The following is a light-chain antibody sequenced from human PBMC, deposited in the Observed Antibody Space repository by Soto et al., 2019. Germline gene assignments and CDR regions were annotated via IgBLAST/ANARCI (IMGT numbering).Light chain of an antibody. J-gene: IGKJ5*01. CDR3: QQYNNWPPVT. CDR1: QSVSSN. V-gene: IGKV3-15*01. CDR2: GAS. Sequence: EIVMTQSPATLSVSPGERVTLSCRASQSVSSNLAWYQQKSGQAPRRLIYGASTRATGIAARFSGSGSGTEFTLTISSLQSEDFAIFYCQQYNNWPPVTFGQGTRLEIK.